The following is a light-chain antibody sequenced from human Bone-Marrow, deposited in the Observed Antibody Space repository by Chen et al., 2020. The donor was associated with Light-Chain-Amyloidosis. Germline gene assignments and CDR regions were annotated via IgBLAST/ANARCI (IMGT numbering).Light chain of an antibody. CDR1: NIGSPS. V-gene: IGLV3-21*02. CDR2: DYS. CDR3: QVWDRSSDRPV. Sequence: SYVLTQPSSVSVAPGHTATIACGGNNIGSPSVHWYQQTPGQAPLLVVYDYSDRPSGIPERLSGSNSGKTATLTISRVEAGDEAEYYCQVWDRSSDRPVFGGGTKLTVL. J-gene: IGLJ3*02.